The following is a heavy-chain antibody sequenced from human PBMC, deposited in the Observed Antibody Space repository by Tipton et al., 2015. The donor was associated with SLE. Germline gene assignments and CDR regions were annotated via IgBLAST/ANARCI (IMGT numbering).Heavy chain of an antibody. CDR3: ARGSSKYYYDSSGYYYAGY. CDR2: ISSSSSYT. J-gene: IGHJ4*02. CDR1: GFTFSDYY. V-gene: IGHV3-11*06. Sequence: SLRLSCAASGFTFSDYYMSWIRQAPGKGLEWVSYISSSSSYTNYADSVKGRFTISRDNAKNSLYLQMNSLRAEDTAVYYCARGSSKYYYDSSGYYYAGYWGQGTLVTVSS. D-gene: IGHD3-22*01.